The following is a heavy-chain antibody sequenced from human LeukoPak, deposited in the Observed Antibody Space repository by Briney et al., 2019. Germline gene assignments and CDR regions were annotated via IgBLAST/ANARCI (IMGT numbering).Heavy chain of an antibody. Sequence: SETLSLTCTVSGGSISSSSYYWSWIRQPPGKGLEWIGYIYYSGSTNYNPSLKSRVTISVDTSKKQFSLKLSSVTAADTAVYYCARHPARSGLTHAFDIWGQGTMVSVSS. J-gene: IGHJ3*02. CDR2: IYYSGST. D-gene: IGHD3-9*01. CDR3: ARHPARSGLTHAFDI. V-gene: IGHV4-61*05. CDR1: GGSISSSSYY.